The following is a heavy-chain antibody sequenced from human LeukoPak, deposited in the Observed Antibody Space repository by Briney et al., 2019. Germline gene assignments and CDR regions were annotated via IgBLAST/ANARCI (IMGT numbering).Heavy chain of an antibody. CDR1: GASFSSSSYY. V-gene: IGHV4-39*01. CDR2: FYYSGST. J-gene: IGHJ4*02. D-gene: IGHD4-23*01. CDR3: ARIDGGNHLSPFDY. Sequence: SETLSLTCTVSGASFSSSSYYWGWICQPPGKGLEWFGSFYYSGSTYYNPSLKSRVTISVDTSKNQFSLKLSSVTAADTAIYYCARIDGGNHLSPFDYWGQGTLVTVSS.